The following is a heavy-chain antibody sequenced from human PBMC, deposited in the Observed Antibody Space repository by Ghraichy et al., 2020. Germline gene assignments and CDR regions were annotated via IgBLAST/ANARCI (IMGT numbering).Heavy chain of an antibody. CDR1: GFTFSTSW. J-gene: IGHJ4*02. V-gene: IGHV3-7*01. D-gene: IGHD2-15*01. CDR2: INQGGSEK. CDR3: ARTGYCGGSSCYSDY. Sequence: GGSLRLSCVASGFTFSTSWMNWVRQAPGKGLEWVANINQGGSEKYYVDSVKGRFTISRDNAKDSLYLQMNSLRAEDTAVYFCARTGYCGGSSCYSDYWGQGTLVTVSS.